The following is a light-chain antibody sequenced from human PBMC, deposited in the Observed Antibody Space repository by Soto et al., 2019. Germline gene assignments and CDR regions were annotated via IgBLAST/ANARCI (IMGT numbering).Light chain of an antibody. J-gene: IGKJ1*01. Sequence: EIVMTQSPAALSVSPGERVTLSCRASQSISFNLAWYQQKPGQAPRLLIYGASTRATDVPDRFSGSGSGADFTLTISRLEPEDSAMYYCQQYGGAPRTFGQGTKVDIK. CDR1: QSISFN. CDR2: GAS. CDR3: QQYGGAPRT. V-gene: IGKV3-20*01.